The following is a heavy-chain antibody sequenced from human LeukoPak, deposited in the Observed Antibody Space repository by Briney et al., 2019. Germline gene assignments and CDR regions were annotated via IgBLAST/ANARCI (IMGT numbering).Heavy chain of an antibody. Sequence: GASVKVSCKASGGTFSSYAISWVRQAPGQGLEWMGWINPNSGGTNYAQKFQGRVTMTRDTSISTAYMELSRLRSDDTAVYYCARDLGEIVGATDYWGQGTLVTVSS. CDR2: INPNSGGT. CDR3: ARDLGEIVGATDY. J-gene: IGHJ4*02. CDR1: GGTFSSYA. D-gene: IGHD1-26*01. V-gene: IGHV1-2*02.